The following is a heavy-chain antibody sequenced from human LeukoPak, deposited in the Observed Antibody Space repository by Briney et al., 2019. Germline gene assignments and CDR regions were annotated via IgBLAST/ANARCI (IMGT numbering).Heavy chain of an antibody. Sequence: SETLSLTCTVSGGSISSSSYYWGWIRQPPGKGLEWLGSIYYSGSTYYNPSLKSRVTISVDTSKNQFSLKLSSVTAADTAVYYCARPRGAAEAPVVGWGQGTLVTVSS. CDR1: GGSISSSSYY. CDR2: IYYSGST. J-gene: IGHJ4*02. D-gene: IGHD6-13*01. V-gene: IGHV4-39*01. CDR3: ARPRGAAEAPVVG.